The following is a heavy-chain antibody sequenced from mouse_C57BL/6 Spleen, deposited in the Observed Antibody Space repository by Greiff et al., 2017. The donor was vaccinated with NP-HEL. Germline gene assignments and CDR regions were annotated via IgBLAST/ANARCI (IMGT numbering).Heavy chain of an antibody. CDR3: ARRVYYGNFDY. V-gene: IGHV1-59*01. J-gene: IGHJ2*01. CDR1: GYTFTSYW. D-gene: IGHD2-1*01. CDR2: IDPSDSYT. Sequence: QVQLQQPGAELVRPGTSVKLSCKASGYTFTSYWMHWVKQRPGQGLEWIGVIDPSDSYTNYNQKFKGKATLTVDTSSSTAYMQLSSLTSEDSAVYYCARRVYYGNFDYWGQGTTLTVSS.